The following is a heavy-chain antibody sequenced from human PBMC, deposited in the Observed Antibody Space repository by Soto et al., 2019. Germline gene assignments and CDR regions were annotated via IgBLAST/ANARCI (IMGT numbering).Heavy chain of an antibody. CDR3: ARDDEHWSDCDLGD. CDR1: GFTFSSHI. D-gene: IGHD2-21*01. J-gene: IGHJ4*02. V-gene: IGHV3-30-3*01. Sequence: PGGSLRLSCTVSGFTFSSHIMHWVRQAPGKGLEWVTHIYPDGNRKYYADSVKGRFTTSRDNSQNTMYLQMNSLRVEDTAVYYCARDDEHWSDCDLGDWGQGVLVTVSS. CDR2: IYPDGNRK.